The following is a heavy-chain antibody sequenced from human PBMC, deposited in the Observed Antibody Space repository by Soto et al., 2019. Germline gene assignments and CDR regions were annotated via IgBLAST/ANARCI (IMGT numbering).Heavy chain of an antibody. CDR3: ARDQVVTWELSHDAFDI. Sequence: QVQLVQSGAEVKKPGASVKVSCKASGYTFTSYGISWVRQAPGQGPEWMGWISAYNGNTNYAQKLQGRVTMTTDTSTSTAYMELRSLRSDDTAVYYCARDQVVTWELSHDAFDIWGQGTMVTVSS. CDR1: GYTFTSYG. CDR2: ISAYNGNT. D-gene: IGHD1-26*01. V-gene: IGHV1-18*04. J-gene: IGHJ3*02.